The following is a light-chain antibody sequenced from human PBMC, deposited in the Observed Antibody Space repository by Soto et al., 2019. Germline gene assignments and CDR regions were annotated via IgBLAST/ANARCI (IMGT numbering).Light chain of an antibody. J-gene: IGKJ1*01. V-gene: IGKV3-20*01. CDR2: GAS. CDR3: QQYGSSTGT. CDR1: QTVTSNY. Sequence: EIVLTQSPGTLSSSPGWRSTLSCMASQTVTSNYLAWYQQKPGQAPRMLFFGASIRATGLPDRFSGGGSGTDFTLTISRLQNEDFAVYYCQQYGSSTGTFGQGTKVDIK.